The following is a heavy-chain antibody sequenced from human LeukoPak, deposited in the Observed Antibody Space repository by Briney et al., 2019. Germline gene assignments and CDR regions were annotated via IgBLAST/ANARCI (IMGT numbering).Heavy chain of an antibody. V-gene: IGHV3-30*02. CDR3: AKGLVWSGYPRRMDV. D-gene: IGHD3-3*01. CDR2: IRYDGSNK. CDR1: GFTFSSYG. J-gene: IGHJ6*03. Sequence: GGSLRLSCAASGFTFSSYGMHWVRQAPGKGLEWVAFIRYDGSNKYYADSVKGRFTISRDNSKNTLYLQMNSLRVEDTAVYYCAKGLVWSGYPRRMDVWGKGTTVTVSS.